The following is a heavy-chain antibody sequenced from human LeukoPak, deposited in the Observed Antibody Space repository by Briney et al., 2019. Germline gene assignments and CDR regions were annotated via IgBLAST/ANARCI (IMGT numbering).Heavy chain of an antibody. CDR3: ARGGRDGMDV. J-gene: IGHJ6*02. CDR1: GYSFTSYG. Sequence: ASVKVSCKASGYSFTSYGFTWVRRAPGQGLEWMGWVSAYDGSSNYAQKIRGRVTMTTDASKNTVYMELRSLRFDDTAVYYCARGGRDGMDVWGQGTTVTVSS. V-gene: IGHV1-18*01. D-gene: IGHD3-10*01. CDR2: VSAYDGSS.